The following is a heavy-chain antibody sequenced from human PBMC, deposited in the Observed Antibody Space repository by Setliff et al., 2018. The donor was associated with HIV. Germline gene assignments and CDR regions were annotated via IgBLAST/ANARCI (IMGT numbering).Heavy chain of an antibody. Sequence: PSETLSLTCSFSGGSISGHYWGWIRQTPGKGLEWIATIYTTERISYNPSLRIRVTISVETSQNLFSLRLRSVTAADTGVYYCARPGSSSYYYAMDVWVLGTTVTVSS. CDR2: IYTTERI. V-gene: IGHV4-59*11. CDR3: ARPGSSSYYYAMDV. J-gene: IGHJ6*02. CDR1: GGSISGHY. D-gene: IGHD3-10*01.